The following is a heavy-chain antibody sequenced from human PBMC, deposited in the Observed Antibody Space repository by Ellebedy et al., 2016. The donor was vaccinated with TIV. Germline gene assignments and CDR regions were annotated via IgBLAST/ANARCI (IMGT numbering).Heavy chain of an antibody. CDR3: ARYGDYEFMDV. CDR2: IYYSGST. Sequence: MPSETLSLTCTVSGGSISSYYWSWIRQPPGKGLEWIGYIYYSGSTNYNPSLKSRVTISVDTSKNQFSLKLSSVTAADTAVYYCARYGDYEFMDVWGQGTTVTVSS. CDR1: GGSISSYY. J-gene: IGHJ6*02. V-gene: IGHV4-59*08. D-gene: IGHD4-17*01.